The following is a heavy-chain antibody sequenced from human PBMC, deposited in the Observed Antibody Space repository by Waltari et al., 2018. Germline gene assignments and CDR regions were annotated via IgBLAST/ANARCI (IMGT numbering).Heavy chain of an antibody. D-gene: IGHD3-22*01. CDR2: IYYSGST. J-gene: IGHJ4*02. Sequence: QLQLQESGPGLVKPSETLSLTCTVSGGSISSSSYYWGWIRHPPGKGLEWIGSIYYSGSTYYNPSLKSRVTISVDTSKNQFSLKLSSVTAADTAVYYCARYGRDYYDSSGPFDYWGQGTLVTVSS. CDR1: GGSISSSSYY. CDR3: ARYGRDYYDSSGPFDY. V-gene: IGHV4-39*01.